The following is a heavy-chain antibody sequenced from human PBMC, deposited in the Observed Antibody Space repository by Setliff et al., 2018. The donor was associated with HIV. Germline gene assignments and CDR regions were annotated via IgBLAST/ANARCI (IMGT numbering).Heavy chain of an antibody. J-gene: IGHJ5*02. CDR1: DDSISRSSYY. CDR3: ARRHYDFWSGYYNWFDP. CDR2: IYYSGST. V-gene: IGHV4-39*07. Sequence: SETLSLTCTVTDDSISRSSYYWAWIRQSPGKGLEWIGSIYYSGSTYYNPSLKSRVTISVVTSKKQYSLKLRSVTAADPAVYYCARRHYDFWSGYYNWFDPWGQGTLVTVSS. D-gene: IGHD3-3*01.